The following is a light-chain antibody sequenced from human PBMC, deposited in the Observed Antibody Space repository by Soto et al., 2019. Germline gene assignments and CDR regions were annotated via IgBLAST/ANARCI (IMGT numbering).Light chain of an antibody. V-gene: IGLV2-23*01. CDR1: SSDVGSYNF. J-gene: IGLJ2*01. Sequence: QSALTQPASVSGSPGQSITISCTGTSSDVGSYNFVSWFQQHPGKVPKLIIYEGTERPSGVSNRFSASKSGNTASLTISGLQPEDEADYSCCSYAGPSTIFCGGTKLTVL. CDR2: EGT. CDR3: CSYAGPSTI.